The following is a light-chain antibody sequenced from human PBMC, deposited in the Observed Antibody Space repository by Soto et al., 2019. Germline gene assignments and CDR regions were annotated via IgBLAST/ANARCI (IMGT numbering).Light chain of an antibody. CDR2: GAS. CDR1: QTLRRTY. V-gene: IGKV3-20*01. CDR3: HQYDNAPQT. J-gene: IGKJ2*01. Sequence: EIVLMQSSGTLSLSPGERATLSCRASQTLRRTYIAWYQQKPGQAPRVLIYGASKRATGIPDRFSGSGSGTDFSLTISRLEPEDFAVYYCHQYDNAPQTYGQGTKVEIK.